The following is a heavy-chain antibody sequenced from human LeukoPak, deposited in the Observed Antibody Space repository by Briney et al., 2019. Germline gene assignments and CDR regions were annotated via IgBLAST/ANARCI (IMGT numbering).Heavy chain of an antibody. CDR1: GFTVSSNY. CDR3: ARLDDSSSYYPIL. CDR2: IYSGGST. Sequence: GGSLRLSCAASGFTVSSNYMSWVRQAPGKGLEWVSVIYSGGSTYYADSVKGRFTISRDNSKNTLYLQMNSLRAEDTAVYYCARLDDSSSYYPILWGQGTLVTVSS. D-gene: IGHD3-22*01. V-gene: IGHV3-53*01. J-gene: IGHJ4*02.